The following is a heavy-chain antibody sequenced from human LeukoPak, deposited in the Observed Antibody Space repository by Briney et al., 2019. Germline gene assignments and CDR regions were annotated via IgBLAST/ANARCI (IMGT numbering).Heavy chain of an antibody. CDR1: GGPISSSSYY. J-gene: IGHJ4*02. CDR3: ARGDGYNWYYFDY. D-gene: IGHD5-24*01. V-gene: IGHV4-39*07. CDR2: IYYSGST. Sequence: SETLSLTCTVSGGPISSSSYYWGWIRQPPGKGLEWIGSIYYSGSTYYNPSLKSRVTISVDTSKNQFSLKLSSVTAADTAVYYCARGDGYNWYYFDYWGQGTLVTVSS.